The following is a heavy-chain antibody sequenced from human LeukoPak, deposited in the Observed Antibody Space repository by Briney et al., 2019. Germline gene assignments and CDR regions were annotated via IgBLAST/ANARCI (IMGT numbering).Heavy chain of an antibody. V-gene: IGHV4-34*01. CDR2: INHSGST. CDR3: ASGVTKSRLDYYYYGMDV. D-gene: IGHD1-1*01. Sequence: PSQTLSLTCAVYGGSFSGYYWSWVRQPPGKGLEWSGEINHSGSTNYNTSLKSRDTISVDTSKNQFSLKLSSVTAADAAVYYCASGVTKSRLDYYYYGMDVWGQGTTVTVSS. CDR1: GGSFSGYY. J-gene: IGHJ6*02.